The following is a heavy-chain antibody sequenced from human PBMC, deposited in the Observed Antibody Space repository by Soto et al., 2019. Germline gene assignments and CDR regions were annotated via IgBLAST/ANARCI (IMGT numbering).Heavy chain of an antibody. V-gene: IGHV3-30-3*01. CDR2: IANDGAKK. CDR1: GFAFTSHA. D-gene: IGHD4-17*01. J-gene: IGHJ4*02. Sequence: SLRLSCAASGFAFTSHALHWVRQAPGEGLEWVALIANDGAKKQYAESVEGRFTVSRDSSRNTLYLQLNSLNPDDPAVYFRARDAGTTGGCPFFDFWGQGNLVTVSS. CDR3: ARDAGTTGGCPFFDF.